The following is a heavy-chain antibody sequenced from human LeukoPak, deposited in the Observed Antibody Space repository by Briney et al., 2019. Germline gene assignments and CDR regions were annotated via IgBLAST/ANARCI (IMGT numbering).Heavy chain of an antibody. V-gene: IGHV4-39*01. CDR2: FYYTGST. J-gene: IGHJ6*03. D-gene: IGHD3-9*01. CDR1: SGSISSNNYY. CDR3: ARLVSYDVLTENFYKYYMDV. Sequence: SETQSLTCTVSSGSISSNNYYWGWIRQPPGKGLEWIGSFYYTGSTFYNPSLKSRVTMSLDALKNQFTLKVTSVTATDTAVYYCARLVSYDVLTENFYKYYMDVWGKGTTFTVSS.